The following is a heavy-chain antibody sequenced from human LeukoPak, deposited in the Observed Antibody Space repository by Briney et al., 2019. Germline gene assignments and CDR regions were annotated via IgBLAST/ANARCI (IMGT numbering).Heavy chain of an antibody. CDR2: IKLDVSET. V-gene: IGHV3-7*01. CDR1: GFTFSSYW. Sequence: PGGSLRLSCAASGFTFSSYWMTWVRQAPGKGLEWVANIKLDVSETYYVDSVRGRFTISRDNSKNTLYLQMNSLRAEDTAVYYCARRYCSSTSCYLGDYYYYMDVWGKGTTVTVSS. D-gene: IGHD2-2*01. J-gene: IGHJ6*03. CDR3: ARRYCSSTSCYLGDYYYYMDV.